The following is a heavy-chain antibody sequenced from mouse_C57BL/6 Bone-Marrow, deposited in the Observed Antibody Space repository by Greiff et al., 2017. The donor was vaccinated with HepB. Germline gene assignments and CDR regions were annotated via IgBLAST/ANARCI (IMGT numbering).Heavy chain of an antibody. D-gene: IGHD1-1*01. CDR1: GYTFTSYW. Sequence: QVQLQQPGAELVKPGASVKLSCKASGYTFTSYWMHWVKQRPGQGLEWIGMIHPNSGSTNYNEKFKSKATLTVDKSSSTAYMQLSSLTSEDSAVYDCARDPTVVATNFDVWGTGTTVTVSS. J-gene: IGHJ1*03. CDR3: ARDPTVVATNFDV. CDR2: IHPNSGST. V-gene: IGHV1-64*01.